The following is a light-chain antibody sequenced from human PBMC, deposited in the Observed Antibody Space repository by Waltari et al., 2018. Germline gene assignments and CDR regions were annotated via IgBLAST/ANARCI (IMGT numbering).Light chain of an antibody. V-gene: IGLV3-21*04. J-gene: IGLJ2*01. CDR1: NLGSKR. Sequence: SYVLTQPPSVSVAPGKTARITCGGNNLGSKRVHWYQQKPGQAPVLVIYYDSDWPSGIPERFSGSNSGNTATLTISRVEAGDEADYYCQVWDSSSDHFVVFGGGTKLTVL. CDR3: QVWDSSSDHFVV. CDR2: YDS.